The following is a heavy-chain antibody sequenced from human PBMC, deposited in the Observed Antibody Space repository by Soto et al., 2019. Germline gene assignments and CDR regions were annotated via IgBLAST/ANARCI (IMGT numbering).Heavy chain of an antibody. CDR1: GYTFTSYY. CDR2: INPSGGST. D-gene: IGHD3-22*01. CDR3: ASNVGDYDSSGYGFSPDAFDI. Sequence: ASVKVSCKASGYTFTSYYMHWVRQAPGQGLEWMGIINPSGGSTSYAQKFQGRVTMTRDTSTSAVYMELSSLRSEDTAVYYCASNVGDYDSSGYGFSPDAFDIWGRDNGHRL. J-gene: IGHJ3*02. V-gene: IGHV1-46*01.